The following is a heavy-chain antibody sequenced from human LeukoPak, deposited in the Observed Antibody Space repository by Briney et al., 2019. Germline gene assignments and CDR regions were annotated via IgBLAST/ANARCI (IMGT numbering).Heavy chain of an antibody. J-gene: IGHJ4*02. CDR2: ISYDGSNK. D-gene: IGHD5/OR15-5a*01. CDR1: GFTFSSYA. Sequence: GGSLRLSCAASGFTFSSYAMHWVRQAPGKGLEWVAVISYDGSNKYYADSVKGRFTISRDNAKNSLYLQMNSLRAEDTAVYYCAVYGLDWGQGTLVTVSS. CDR3: AVYGLD. V-gene: IGHV3-30*04.